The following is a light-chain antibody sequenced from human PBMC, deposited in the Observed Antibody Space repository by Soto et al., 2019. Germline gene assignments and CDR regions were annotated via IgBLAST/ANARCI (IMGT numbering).Light chain of an antibody. CDR3: QQYNDWWT. Sequence: EIVMTQSPVTLSVSPGERATLSCRASQSINSYLAWYQQKPGQAPRLLIYGASTRATGVPGRFSGSGSGTEFTPTISSLQSEDFAVYYCQQYNDWWTFGQGTKVDIK. CDR2: GAS. CDR1: QSINSY. V-gene: IGKV3-15*01. J-gene: IGKJ1*01.